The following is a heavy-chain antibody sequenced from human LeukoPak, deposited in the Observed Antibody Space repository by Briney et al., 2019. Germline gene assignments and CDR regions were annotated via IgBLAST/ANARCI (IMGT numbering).Heavy chain of an antibody. J-gene: IGHJ4*02. Sequence: GGSLTLSCVASGFTFSRYAVSWVRPAAGKGREWVSAISGSGGSTYYAGSVKGRFTISRDNAKNTLYLQMNSLRAEAKAVYYCAKGPPALVRGVHPDVYYDYWGQGTLVTVSS. CDR1: GFTFSRYA. CDR2: ISGSGGST. CDR3: AKGPPALVRGVHPDVYYDY. V-gene: IGHV3-23*01. D-gene: IGHD3-10*01.